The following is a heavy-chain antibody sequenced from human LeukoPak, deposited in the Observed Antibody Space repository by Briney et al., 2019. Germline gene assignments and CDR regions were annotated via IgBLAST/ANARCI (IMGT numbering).Heavy chain of an antibody. J-gene: IGHJ3*02. CDR2: IYTSGST. V-gene: IGHV4-4*07. CDR3: ARGNNWNLTRGAFDI. CDR1: GDSISSYY. D-gene: IGHD1-1*01. Sequence: SETLSLTCTVSGDSISSYYWSWIRQPAGKGLEWIGRIYTSGSTNYNPSLKSRVTMSVDTSKNQFSLKLSSVTAADTAVYYCARGNNWNLTRGAFDIWGQGTMVTVSS.